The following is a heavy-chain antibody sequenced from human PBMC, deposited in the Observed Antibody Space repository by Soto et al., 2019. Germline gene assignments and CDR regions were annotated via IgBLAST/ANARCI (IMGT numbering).Heavy chain of an antibody. CDR3: ATEIRATRAKCY. Sequence: QVQLVQSGAEVKKPGSSVKVSCKASGGTFSSYTVSWVRQAPGQGLEWMGSIVPVFGTPNYAQRFQGRVRITADESTGTPYMELTSLRFEDTAVYFCATEIRATRAKCYWGQGPLVTVSS. J-gene: IGHJ4*02. CDR1: GGTFSSYT. CDR2: IVPVFGTP. D-gene: IGHD3-3*02. V-gene: IGHV1-69*15.